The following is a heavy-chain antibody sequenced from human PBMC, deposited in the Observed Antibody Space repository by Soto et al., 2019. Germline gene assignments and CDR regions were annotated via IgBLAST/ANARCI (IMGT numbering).Heavy chain of an antibody. D-gene: IGHD6-19*01. CDR3: AKRGGGSGWYSADY. J-gene: IGHJ4*02. CDR2: ISYDGTNK. CDR1: GFAFSSYG. V-gene: IGHV3-30*18. Sequence: QVQLVESGGGVVQPGTSLRLSCVASGFAFSSYGIHWVRQAPGKGLEWMAVISYDGTNKYYTDSVKGRFTVSRDNSKNTVYLQMDSLRAEDTALYYCAKRGGGSGWYSADYWGQGTLVTVSS.